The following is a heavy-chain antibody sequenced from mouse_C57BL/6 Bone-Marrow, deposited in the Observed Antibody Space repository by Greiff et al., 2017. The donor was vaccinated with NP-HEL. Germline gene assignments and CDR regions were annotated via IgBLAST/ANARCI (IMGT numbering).Heavy chain of an antibody. V-gene: IGHV1-7*01. D-gene: IGHD2-3*01. CDR1: VYTFTSYW. CDR2: INPSSGYT. CDR3: ARWLLLAY. Sequence: QFQLQQSGAELSPPGVSVTLSCKASVYTFTSYWLHLVQQRPGQGLEWIGYINPSSGYTKYNQKFKDKATLTADKSSSTAYMQLSSLTYEDSAVYYCARWLLLAYWGQGTLVTVSA. J-gene: IGHJ3*01.